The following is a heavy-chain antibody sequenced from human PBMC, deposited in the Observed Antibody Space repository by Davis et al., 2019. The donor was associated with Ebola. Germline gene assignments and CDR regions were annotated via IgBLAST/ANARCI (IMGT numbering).Heavy chain of an antibody. CDR2: ISDDYGKNK. CDR3: ARESSFIAAAGTGHAFDI. D-gene: IGHD6-13*01. Sequence: GESLKISCAASGFIFSSYAIHWVRQAPGKGLEWVAVISDDYGKNKYYADSVKGRFTISRDNSKKTVYLQMNSLRAEDTAVYYCARESSFIAAAGTGHAFDIWGQGTMVTVSS. J-gene: IGHJ3*02. V-gene: IGHV3-30*04. CDR1: GFIFSSYA.